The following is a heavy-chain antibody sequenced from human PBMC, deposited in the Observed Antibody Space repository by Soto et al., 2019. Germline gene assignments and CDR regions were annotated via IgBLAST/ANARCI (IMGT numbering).Heavy chain of an antibody. CDR1: GFTFSRFW. J-gene: IGHJ4*01. CDR3: ARALCSETDEL. Sequence: EVQLVESGGGLVQPGGSLRLSCAASGFTFSRFWMSWVRQAPGKGLEWVANIKQNGSEKYYVDSVKGRFTISRDNAKNSLYLQMNSLRAEDTAVYYCARALCSETDELWGHGTLVTVSS. CDR2: IKQNGSEK. V-gene: IGHV3-7*01. D-gene: IGHD6-19*01.